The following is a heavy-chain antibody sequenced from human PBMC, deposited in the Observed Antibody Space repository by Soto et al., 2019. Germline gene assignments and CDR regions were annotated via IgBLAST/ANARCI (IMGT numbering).Heavy chain of an antibody. CDR3: ARGRLVAATSTYYYYVDV. CDR1: GGSISSYY. CDR2: IHYSGRT. J-gene: IGHJ6*03. Sequence: SETLSLTCTVSGGSISSYYWSWIRQPPGKGLEWIEYIHYSGRTSDSPSLQSRVNISVDTSKNQFALKLNSVTAADTAVYFCARGRLVAATSTYYYYVDVWGKGSTVTVSS. D-gene: IGHD2-15*01. V-gene: IGHV4-59*01.